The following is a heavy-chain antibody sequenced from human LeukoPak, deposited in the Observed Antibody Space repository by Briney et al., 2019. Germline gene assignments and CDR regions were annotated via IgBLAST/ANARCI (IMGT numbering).Heavy chain of an antibody. CDR1: GGSFSGYY. CDR2: INHSGST. CDR3: ARHETYYYDSSGYYVLDY. V-gene: IGHV4-34*01. Sequence: SETLSLTCAVYGGSFSGYYWSWIRQPPGKGLEWIGEINHSGSTNYNPSLKSRVTISVDTSKNQFSLKLTSVTAADTAVYYCARHETYYYDSSGYYVLDYWGQGTLVTVSS. J-gene: IGHJ4*02. D-gene: IGHD3-22*01.